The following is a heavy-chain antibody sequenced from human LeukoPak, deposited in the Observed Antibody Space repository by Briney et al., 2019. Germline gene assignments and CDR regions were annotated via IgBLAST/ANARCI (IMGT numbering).Heavy chain of an antibody. V-gene: IGHV3-23*01. CDR3: AKSGYNRFDY. Sequence: GGSLRLSCAASGFTFSSSAMSWVREAPGKGLEWVSTISGSDSSTHYADSVKGRFTISRDNSKNTLYLQMNSLRADDTAVYYCAKSGYNRFDYWGQGTLVTVSS. CDR1: GFTFSSSA. J-gene: IGHJ4*02. D-gene: IGHD5-24*01. CDR2: ISGSDSST.